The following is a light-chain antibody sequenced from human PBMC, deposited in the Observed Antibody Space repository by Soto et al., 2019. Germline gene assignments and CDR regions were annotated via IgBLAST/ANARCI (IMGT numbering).Light chain of an antibody. CDR2: GNS. V-gene: IGLV1-40*01. J-gene: IGLJ1*01. Sequence: LTQPPSVSGAPGQRVTISCTGSSSNVGAGYDLHWYQQLPGTAPKLLIYGNSNRPSGVPDRFSGSKSGTSASLAISGLQAEDEADYHCQSYDSRLSGYVFGTGTKVTVL. CDR1: SSNVGAGYD. CDR3: QSYDSRLSGYV.